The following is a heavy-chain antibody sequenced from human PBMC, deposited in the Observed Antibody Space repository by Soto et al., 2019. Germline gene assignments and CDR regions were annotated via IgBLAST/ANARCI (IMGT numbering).Heavy chain of an antibody. CDR1: GFTFSSYA. D-gene: IGHD1-26*01. V-gene: IGHV3-23*01. J-gene: IGHJ5*02. Sequence: PGGSLILSCAASGFTFSSYAMTWVRQAPGKGLEWVSAISGSGGSTYYADSVKGRFTISRDNSKNTLYLQMNSLRAEDTAVYYCAKVIGPVGATIFDFDCFDPWGQGTLVTVSS. CDR2: ISGSGGST. CDR3: AKVIGPVGATIFDFDCFDP.